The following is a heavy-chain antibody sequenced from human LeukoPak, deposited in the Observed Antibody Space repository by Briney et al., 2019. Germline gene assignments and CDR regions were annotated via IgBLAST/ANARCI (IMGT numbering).Heavy chain of an antibody. D-gene: IGHD6-13*01. Sequence: SETLSLTCTVSGGSISSSSYYWGWIRQPPGKGLEWIGSIYYSGSTYYNPSLKSRVTISVDTSKNQFSLQLNSVTPEDTAVYYCARNRGSSWYSPYYYYYMDVWGKGTTVTVSS. J-gene: IGHJ6*03. CDR1: GGSISSSSYY. CDR2: IYYSGST. V-gene: IGHV4-39*07. CDR3: ARNRGSSWYSPYYYYYMDV.